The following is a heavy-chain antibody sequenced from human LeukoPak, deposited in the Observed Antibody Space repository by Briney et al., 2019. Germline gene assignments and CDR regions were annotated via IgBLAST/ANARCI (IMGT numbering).Heavy chain of an antibody. Sequence: GASVKVSCKASGYTFTSYGISWVRQAPGQGLEWMGWISAYNGNTNYAQKLQGRVTMTTDTSTSRAYMELRSLRSDDTAVYYCARDLDSVVVGATTGGYWGQGTLVTVSS. D-gene: IGHD1-26*01. V-gene: IGHV1-18*01. CDR3: ARDLDSVVVGATTGGY. CDR1: GYTFTSYG. CDR2: ISAYNGNT. J-gene: IGHJ4*02.